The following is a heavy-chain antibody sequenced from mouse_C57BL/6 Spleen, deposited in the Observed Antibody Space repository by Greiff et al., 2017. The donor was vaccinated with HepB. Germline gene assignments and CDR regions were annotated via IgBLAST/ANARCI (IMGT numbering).Heavy chain of an antibody. CDR2: ILPGSGST. V-gene: IGHV1-9*01. J-gene: IGHJ3*01. CDR3: TRVWSGYDYDGGFAY. D-gene: IGHD2-4*01. CDR1: GYTFTGYW. Sequence: QVQLQQSVAELMKPGASVKLSCKATGYTFTGYWIEWVKQRPGHGLEWIGEILPGSGSTNYNEKFKGKATFTADTSSNTAYLQLSSLTSEDTAVYYCTRVWSGYDYDGGFAYWGQGTLVTVSA.